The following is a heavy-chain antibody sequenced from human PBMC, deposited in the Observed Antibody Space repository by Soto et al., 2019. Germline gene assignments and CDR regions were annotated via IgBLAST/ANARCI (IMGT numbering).Heavy chain of an antibody. Sequence: QVHLVQSGAEVKKPGASVKVSCKTSGYTFSSYGIMWVRQAPGQGLECMGWISTFNGNAHYAQNLQDRVSMTTDTSTSTVHLELTSLTSDDTGVYYCARLNGYSTGWSATWGQGTLVTVSS. J-gene: IGHJ5*02. CDR2: ISTFNGNA. V-gene: IGHV1-18*01. D-gene: IGHD2-8*02. CDR1: GYTFSSYG. CDR3: ARLNGYSTGWSAT.